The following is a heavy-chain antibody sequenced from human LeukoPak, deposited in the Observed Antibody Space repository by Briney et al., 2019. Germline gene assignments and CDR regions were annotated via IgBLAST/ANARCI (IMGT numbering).Heavy chain of an antibody. D-gene: IGHD3-22*01. V-gene: IGHV3-21*01. CDR3: ARTYYYDSSGYREDWFDP. Sequence: PGGSLRLSCAASGFTFSSYDMSWVRQAPGKGLEWVSFIRSDGGSTLYADSVKGRFTISRDNAKKSLYLQMNSLRAEDTAVYYCARTYYYDSSGYREDWFDPWGQGTLVTVSS. CDR2: IRSDGGST. CDR1: GFTFSSYD. J-gene: IGHJ5*02.